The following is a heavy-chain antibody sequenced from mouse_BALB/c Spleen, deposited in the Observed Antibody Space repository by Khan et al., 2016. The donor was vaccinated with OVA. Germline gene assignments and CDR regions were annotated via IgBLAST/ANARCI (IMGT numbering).Heavy chain of an antibody. CDR3: VRGGYGSRYYAMDY. Sequence: VQLQQSGAELARPGASVKLSCKASGYTFTSYWMQWVKQRPGQGLEWIGAIYPEDGDTRYTQKFKGKATLTADKSSSTAYMQLSSLASEDSAVYYGVRGGYGSRYYAMDYWGQGTSVTVSS. CDR2: IYPEDGDT. D-gene: IGHD2-10*02. J-gene: IGHJ4*01. V-gene: IGHV1-87*01. CDR1: GYTFTSYW.